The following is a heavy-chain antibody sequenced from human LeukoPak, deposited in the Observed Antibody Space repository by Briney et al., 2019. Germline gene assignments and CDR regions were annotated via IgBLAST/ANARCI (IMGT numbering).Heavy chain of an antibody. Sequence: ASVKVSCKPSGYTFTGYYVHWVRQAPGQGLEWVGRINPNSGGTNYAQKFQGRVTMTRDTSISTAYMELSRLRSDDTAVYYCAIEWLLRGYFDYWGQGTLVTVSS. CDR2: INPNSGGT. CDR3: AIEWLLRGYFDY. V-gene: IGHV1-2*06. CDR1: GYTFTGYY. D-gene: IGHD3-22*01. J-gene: IGHJ4*02.